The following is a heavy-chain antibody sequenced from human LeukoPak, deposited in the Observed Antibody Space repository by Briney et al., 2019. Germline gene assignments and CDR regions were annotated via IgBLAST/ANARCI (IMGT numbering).Heavy chain of an antibody. Sequence: ASVKVSCKASGYTFTSYDINWVRQAPGQGLEWMGWMNPNSGNTGYAQKFQGRVTMTRNTSISTAYMELSSLRSEDTAVYYCARSISQRKWLRRGSDVWGQGTTVTVSS. D-gene: IGHD5-12*01. V-gene: IGHV1-8*01. CDR2: MNPNSGNT. J-gene: IGHJ6*02. CDR1: GYTFTSYD. CDR3: ARSISQRKWLRRGSDV.